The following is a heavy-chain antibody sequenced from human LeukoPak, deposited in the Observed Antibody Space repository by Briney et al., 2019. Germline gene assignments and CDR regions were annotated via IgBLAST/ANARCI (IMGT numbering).Heavy chain of an antibody. J-gene: IGHJ4*02. CDR1: GFTFISYA. CDR3: ARDKWGLLAI. V-gene: IGHV3-30-3*01. Sequence: GGSLRLSCAASGFTFISYAIHWVRQTPGKGLEWVAVVSYDGRNQYYADSVKGRFTISRDNSTSALYLQMNSLRAEDTAVYYCARDKWGLLAIWGQGTLVTVSS. D-gene: IGHD7-27*01. CDR2: VSYDGRNQ.